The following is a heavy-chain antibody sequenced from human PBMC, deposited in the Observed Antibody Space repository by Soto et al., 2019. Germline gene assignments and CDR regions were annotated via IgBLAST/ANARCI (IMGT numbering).Heavy chain of an antibody. CDR1: GGSISSGGYY. V-gene: IGHV4-31*03. Sequence: SETLSLTCTVSGGSISSGGYYWSWIRQHPGKGLEWIGYIYYSGSTYYNPSLKSRVTISVDTSKNQFSLKLSSVTAADTAVYYCARALTTVGDDAFDIWGQGTMVTVSS. D-gene: IGHD4-17*01. CDR3: ARALTTVGDDAFDI. CDR2: IYYSGST. J-gene: IGHJ3*02.